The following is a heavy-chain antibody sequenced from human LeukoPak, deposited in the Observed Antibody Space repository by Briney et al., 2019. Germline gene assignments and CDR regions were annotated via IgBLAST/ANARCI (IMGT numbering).Heavy chain of an antibody. V-gene: IGHV1-69*01. Sequence: GSSVKVSCKASGGTFSSYAISWVRQAPGQGLEWMGGIIPIFGTANYAQKFQGRVTITADESTSTAYMELSSLRSEDTAVYYCARALEAGIATRPGWFDPWGQGTLVTVSS. CDR1: GGTFSSYA. J-gene: IGHJ5*02. CDR3: ARALEAGIATRPGWFDP. D-gene: IGHD6-6*01. CDR2: IIPIFGTA.